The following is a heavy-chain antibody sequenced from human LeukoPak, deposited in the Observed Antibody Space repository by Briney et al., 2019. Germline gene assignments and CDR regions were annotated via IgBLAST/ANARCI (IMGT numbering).Heavy chain of an antibody. CDR3: ARGGVVGATQVLWYFDL. Sequence: GGSLRLSCAASGFTFSRYWMHWVHQAPGKGLVWVSRINSDGSRTSYADSVKGRFTISRDNAKNTLYLQMNNLRAEDTAVYYCARGGVVGATQVLWYFDLWGRGTLVTVSS. CDR1: GFTFSRYW. D-gene: IGHD2-15*01. CDR2: INSDGSRT. V-gene: IGHV3-74*01. J-gene: IGHJ2*01.